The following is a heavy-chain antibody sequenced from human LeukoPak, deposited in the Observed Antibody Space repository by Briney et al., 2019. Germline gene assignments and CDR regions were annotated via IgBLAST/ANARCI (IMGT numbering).Heavy chain of an antibody. V-gene: IGHV3-7*03. CDR2: IKQDGSEK. CDR1: GFTFSSYW. Sequence: GGSLRLSCAASGFTFSSYWMSWVRQAPGKGLEWVANIKQDGSEKYYVDSVKGRFTISRDNSKNTLYLQMNSLRAEDTAVYYCAKGGATYYYDSSGYYPIDYWGQGTLVTVSS. J-gene: IGHJ4*02. D-gene: IGHD3-22*01. CDR3: AKGGATYYYDSSGYYPIDY.